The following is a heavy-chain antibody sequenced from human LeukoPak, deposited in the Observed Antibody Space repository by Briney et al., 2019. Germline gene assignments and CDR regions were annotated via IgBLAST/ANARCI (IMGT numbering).Heavy chain of an antibody. CDR1: GYTFTGYY. D-gene: IGHD2-2*01. J-gene: IGHJ6*02. CDR2: IIPIFGTA. CDR3: ARVPEDIVVVPAATGSLYYYYGMDV. Sequence: SVKVSCKASGYTFTGYYMHWVRQAPGQGLEWMGGIIPIFGTANYAQKFQGRVTITADESTSTAYMELSSLRSEDTAVYYCARVPEDIVVVPAATGSLYYYYGMDVWGQGTTVTVSS. V-gene: IGHV1-69*13.